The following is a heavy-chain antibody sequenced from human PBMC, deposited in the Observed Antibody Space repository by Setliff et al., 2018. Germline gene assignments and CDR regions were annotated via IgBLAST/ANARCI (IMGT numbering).Heavy chain of an antibody. V-gene: IGHV3-48*01. J-gene: IGHJ4*02. Sequence: PGGSLRLSCAASGFDFKTHWMDWARQAPGKGLEWVSYISSSSSTIYYADSVKGRFTISRDNSKNTLYLQMNSPRAEDTAVYYCAREGGASYGGQSYLDYWGQGTLVTVSS. D-gene: IGHD4-17*01. CDR2: ISSSSSTI. CDR1: GFDFKTHW. CDR3: AREGGASYGGQSYLDY.